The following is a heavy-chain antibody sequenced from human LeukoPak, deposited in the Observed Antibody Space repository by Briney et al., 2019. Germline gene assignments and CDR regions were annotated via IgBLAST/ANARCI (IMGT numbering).Heavy chain of an antibody. CDR2: IRQDGSEK. CDR1: GFSFSTYS. D-gene: IGHD1-14*01. CDR3: VRDSGGY. V-gene: IGHV3-7*01. J-gene: IGHJ4*02. Sequence: GGSLRLSCAASGFSFSTYSMHWVRQAPGKGLEWVANIRQDGSEKYYVDSVKGRFTISRDNAKNSLYLQMNSLRAEDTAVYYCVRDSGGYWGQGTLVTVSS.